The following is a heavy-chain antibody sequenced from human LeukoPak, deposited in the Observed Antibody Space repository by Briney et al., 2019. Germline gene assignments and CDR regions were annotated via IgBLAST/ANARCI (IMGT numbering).Heavy chain of an antibody. J-gene: IGHJ4*02. CDR2: IYSGGNT. D-gene: IGHD4-17*01. V-gene: IGHV3-53*01. Sequence: PGGSLRLSCAASGFTVSSNYMNWVRQAPGKGLEWVSVIYSGGNTYYADSVKAGLTISSNNSKNKLYLQINSRRAEDTAVYYGARGDYGDYSGGYYFDYWGQGTLVTVSS. CDR3: ARGDYGDYSGGYYFDY. CDR1: GFTVSSNY.